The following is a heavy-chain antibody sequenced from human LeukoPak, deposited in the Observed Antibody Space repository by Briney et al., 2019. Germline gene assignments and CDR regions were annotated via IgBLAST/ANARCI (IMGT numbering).Heavy chain of an antibody. V-gene: IGHV1-8*01. CDR3: ARGNNGFGEIFPDY. CDR1: GYTFTSYD. CDR2: LNPNSGNT. Sequence: ASVKVSCKASGYTFTSYDINWVRQATGQGLEWMGWLNPNSGNTGYAQKFQGRVTMARNTSISTHYMELSSLRSEDTAVYYCARGNNGFGEIFPDYWGQGTLVTVSS. D-gene: IGHD3-10*01. J-gene: IGHJ4*02.